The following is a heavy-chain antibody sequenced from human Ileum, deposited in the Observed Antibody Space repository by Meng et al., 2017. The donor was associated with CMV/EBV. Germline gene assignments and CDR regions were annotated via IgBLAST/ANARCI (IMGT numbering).Heavy chain of an antibody. CDR1: GYTFTSYA. CDR3: ARIESGAHFDS. D-gene: IGHD4-17*01. Sequence: SCKASGYTFTSYAMHWVRQAPGQGLEWMGWINGANGNTKYSQKFQDRVTFTRDTSANTAYMEMRSLRSEDTAVYYCARIESGAHFDSWGQGTLVTVS. V-gene: IGHV1-3*01. CDR2: INGANGNT. J-gene: IGHJ4*02.